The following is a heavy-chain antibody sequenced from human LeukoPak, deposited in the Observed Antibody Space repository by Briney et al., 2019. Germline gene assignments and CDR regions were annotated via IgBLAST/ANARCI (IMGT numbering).Heavy chain of an antibody. Sequence: GGSLRLSCAASGFTVSSNYMSWVRQAPGKGLEWVSVIYSGGSTYYADSVKGRFTISRDNSKNTLYLRMNSLRAEDTAVYYCARGKRSRDAFDIWGQGTMVTVSS. D-gene: IGHD6-25*01. CDR1: GFTVSSNY. CDR3: ARGKRSRDAFDI. J-gene: IGHJ3*02. V-gene: IGHV3-66*01. CDR2: IYSGGST.